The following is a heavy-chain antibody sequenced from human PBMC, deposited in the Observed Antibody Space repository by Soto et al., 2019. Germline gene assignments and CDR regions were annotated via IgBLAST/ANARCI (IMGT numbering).Heavy chain of an antibody. Sequence: LRLSCAASGFTFSSYAMHWVRQAPGKGLEWVAVISYDGSNKYYADSVKGRFTISRDNSKNTLYLQMNSLRAEDTAVYYCARARGSSGWSYFDYWGQGTLVTVSS. J-gene: IGHJ4*02. CDR2: ISYDGSNK. D-gene: IGHD6-19*01. CDR3: ARARGSSGWSYFDY. CDR1: GFTFSSYA. V-gene: IGHV3-30-3*01.